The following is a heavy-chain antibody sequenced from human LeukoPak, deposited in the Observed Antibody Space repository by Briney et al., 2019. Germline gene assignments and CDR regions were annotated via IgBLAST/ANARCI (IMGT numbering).Heavy chain of an antibody. V-gene: IGHV4-39*01. CDR1: GDSISSSGYY. D-gene: IGHD3-16*01. Sequence: SETLSLTCTVSGDSISSSGYYWGWIRQPPGKGLEWIGSIFYSGSTYYTPSLKSRVTISVDTSKNLFSLRLSSLTAADTAVYYCARQSWGRYWYFDLWGRGTLVTVSS. CDR3: ARQSWGRYWYFDL. J-gene: IGHJ2*01. CDR2: IFYSGST.